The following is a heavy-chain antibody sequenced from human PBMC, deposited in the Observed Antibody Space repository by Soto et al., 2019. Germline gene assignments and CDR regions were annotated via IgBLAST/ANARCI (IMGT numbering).Heavy chain of an antibody. CDR3: ARDRGFTGYSSYFDS. CDR2: ISAYNGNT. Sequence: QVQLVQSGAEVRKPGASVKVSCTASGYTFTNFGISWVRRAPGQGLEWMGWISAYNGNTNNAQKLQGRVTMTTDTSASTAYMELRSLRSDDTAVYYCARDRGFTGYSSYFDSWGQGTLVTVSS. J-gene: IGHJ4*02. CDR1: GYTFTNFG. V-gene: IGHV1-18*01. D-gene: IGHD2-15*01.